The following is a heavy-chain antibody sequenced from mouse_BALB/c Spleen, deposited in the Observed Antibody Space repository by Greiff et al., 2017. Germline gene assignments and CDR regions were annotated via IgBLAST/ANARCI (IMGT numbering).Heavy chain of an antibody. V-gene: IGHV3-2*02. CDR2: ISYSGST. CDR3: AREEYYYGSRGAMDY. J-gene: IGHJ4*01. CDR1: GYSITSDYA. Sequence: EVQLQESGPGLVKPSQSLSLTCTVTGYSITSDYAWNWIRQFPGNKLEWMGYISYSGSTSYNPSLKSRISITRDTSKNQFFLQLNSVTTEDTATYYCAREEYYYGSRGAMDYWGQGTSVTVSS. D-gene: IGHD1-1*01.